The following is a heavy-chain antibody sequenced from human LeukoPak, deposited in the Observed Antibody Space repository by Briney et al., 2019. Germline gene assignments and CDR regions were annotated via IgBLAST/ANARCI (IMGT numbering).Heavy chain of an antibody. CDR3: ARAEAWLRLNSYYYMDV. D-gene: IGHD5-12*01. J-gene: IGHJ6*03. V-gene: IGHV1-8*01. CDR1: GYTFTSYD. Sequence: ASVKVSCKASGYTFTSYDINWVRQATGQGLEWMGWMNPNSGNTGYAQKFQGRVTMTRNTSISTAYMELSSLRSEDTAVYYCARAEAWLRLNSYYYMDVWGKGTTVTVSS. CDR2: MNPNSGNT.